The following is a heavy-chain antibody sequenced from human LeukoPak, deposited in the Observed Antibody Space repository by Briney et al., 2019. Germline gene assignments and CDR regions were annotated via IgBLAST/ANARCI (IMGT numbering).Heavy chain of an antibody. CDR1: GFSFSGYE. D-gene: IGHD1-1*01. V-gene: IGHV3-48*03. CDR2: ISTSGTTM. J-gene: IGHJ4*02. CDR3: VVTTRSKSFDY. Sequence: GGSLRLSCAASGFSFSGYEMNWVRQAPGKGLEWVSCISTSGTTMYYADSVKGRFTISRDNAKNSLYLQMNSLRVEDTAFYYCVVTTRSKSFDYWGQGTLVTVSS.